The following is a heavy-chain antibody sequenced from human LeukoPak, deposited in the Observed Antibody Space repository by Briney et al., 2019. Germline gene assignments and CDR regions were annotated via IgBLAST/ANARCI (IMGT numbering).Heavy chain of an antibody. Sequence: GGSLRLSCAASGFTFSSYSMNWVRQAPGKGLEGVSSISSSSSYIYYADSGKGRFTISRDNANNSLYLQMNSLRAEDTAVYYCARGVWSAIPNWTYYYYYSMDVWGQGTTVTVSS. V-gene: IGHV3-21*01. D-gene: IGHD1-20*01. CDR3: ARGVWSAIPNWTYYYYYSMDV. CDR2: ISSSSSYI. CDR1: GFTFSSYS. J-gene: IGHJ6*02.